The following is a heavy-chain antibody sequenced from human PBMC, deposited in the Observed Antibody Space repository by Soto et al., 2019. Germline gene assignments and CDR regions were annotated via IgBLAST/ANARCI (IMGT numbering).Heavy chain of an antibody. CDR1: GFTFSSYA. CDR3: ARGPRYYYYGMDV. V-gene: IGHV3-64*01. J-gene: IGHJ6*02. CDR2: ISSNGGST. Sequence: GGSLRLSCAASGFTFSSYAMHWVRQAPGKGLEYVSAISSNGGSTYYANSVKGRFTISRDNSKNTLYLQMGSLRAEDMAVYYCARGPRYYYYGMDVWGQGTTVTVSS.